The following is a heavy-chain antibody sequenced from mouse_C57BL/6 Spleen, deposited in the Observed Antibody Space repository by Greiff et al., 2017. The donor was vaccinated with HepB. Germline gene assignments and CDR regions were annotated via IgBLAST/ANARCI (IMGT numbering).Heavy chain of an antibody. V-gene: IGHV1-69*01. J-gene: IGHJ4*01. Sequence: QVQLQQSGAELVMPGASVKLSCKASGYTFTSYWMHWVKQRPGQGLEWIGEIDPSDSYTNYNQKFKGKSTLTVDKSSSTAYMQLSSLTSEDSAVYYCARWREFGDYWGQGTSVTVSS. CDR1: GYTFTSYW. CDR2: IDPSDSYT. CDR3: ARWREFGDY.